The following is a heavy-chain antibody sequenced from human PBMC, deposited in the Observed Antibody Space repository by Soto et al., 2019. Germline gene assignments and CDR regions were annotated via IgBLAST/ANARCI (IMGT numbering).Heavy chain of an antibody. CDR1: GGSFSGYY. D-gene: IGHD2-15*01. V-gene: IGHV4-34*01. CDR3: ASLAAPPGSHYYHGMDV. Sequence: PSETLSLTCAVYGGSFSGYYWSWIRQPPGKGLEWIGEINHSGSTNYNPSLKSRVTISVDTSKNQFSLKLSSVTAADTAVYYCASLAAPPGSHYYHGMDVWGQGTTVTVS. CDR2: INHSGST. J-gene: IGHJ6*02.